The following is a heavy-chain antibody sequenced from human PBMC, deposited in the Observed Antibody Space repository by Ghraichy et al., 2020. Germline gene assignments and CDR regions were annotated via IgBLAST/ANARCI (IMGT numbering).Heavy chain of an antibody. V-gene: IGHV4-59*01. D-gene: IGHD6-13*01. Sequence: SETLSLTCTVSGGSISSYYWSWIRQPPGKGLEWIGYIYYSGSTNYNPSLKRRVTISVDTSKNQFSLKLSSVTAADTAVYYCASCFIAAAGTGYFDYWGQGTLVTVSS. CDR1: GGSISSYY. CDR3: ASCFIAAAGTGYFDY. CDR2: IYYSGST. J-gene: IGHJ4*02.